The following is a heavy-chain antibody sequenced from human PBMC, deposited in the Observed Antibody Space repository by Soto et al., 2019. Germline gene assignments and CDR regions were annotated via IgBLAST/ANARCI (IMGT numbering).Heavy chain of an antibody. V-gene: IGHV3-23*01. Sequence: GALRLSCAASGFTFSSYAMSWVRQAPGKGLEWVSAISGSGGSTYYADSVKGRFTISRDNSKNTLYLQMNSLRAEDTAVYYCAKDSTGYYGSGSYPYNWFDPWGQGTLVTVSS. CDR1: GFTFSSYA. D-gene: IGHD3-10*01. CDR2: ISGSGGST. J-gene: IGHJ5*02. CDR3: AKDSTGYYGSGSYPYNWFDP.